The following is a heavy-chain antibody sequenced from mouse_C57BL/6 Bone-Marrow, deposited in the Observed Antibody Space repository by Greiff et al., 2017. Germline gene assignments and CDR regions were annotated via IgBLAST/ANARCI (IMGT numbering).Heavy chain of an antibody. Sequence: EVKLQQSGPVLVKPGASVKMSCKASGYTFTDYYMNWVKQSHGKSLEWIGVINPYNGGTSYNQKFKGKATLTVDKSSSTAYMELNSLTSEDSAVYYCARWGLYYYGSSYFDYWGQGTTLTVSA. J-gene: IGHJ2*01. D-gene: IGHD1-1*01. CDR3: ARWGLYYYGSSYFDY. V-gene: IGHV1-19*01. CDR2: INPYNGGT. CDR1: GYTFTDYY.